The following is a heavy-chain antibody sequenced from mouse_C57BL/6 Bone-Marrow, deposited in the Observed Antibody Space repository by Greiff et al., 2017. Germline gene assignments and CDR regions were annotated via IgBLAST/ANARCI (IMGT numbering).Heavy chain of an antibody. CDR2: IYPRDGST. V-gene: IGHV1-85*01. CDR1: GYTFTSYD. J-gene: IGHJ2*01. Sequence: VMLVESGPELVKPGASVKLSCKASGYTFTSYDINWVKQRPGQGLEWIGWIYPRDGSTKYNEKFKGKATLTVDTSSSTAYMELHSLTSEDSAVYFCARGYGSSSYYFDYWGQGTTLTVSS. CDR3: ARGYGSSSYYFDY. D-gene: IGHD1-1*01.